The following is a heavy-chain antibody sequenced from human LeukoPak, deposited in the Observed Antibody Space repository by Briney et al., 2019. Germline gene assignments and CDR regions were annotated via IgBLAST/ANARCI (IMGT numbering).Heavy chain of an antibody. CDR3: AKDDGNYYGDAFDI. CDR2: TRFDGSTK. Sequence: GRSLRLSCAASGFTFSSYGMHWVRQAPGKGLEWVAFTRFDGSTKYYADSVKGRFTISRDNSKNTLSLQMNSLRPEDTAVYYCAKDDGNYYGDAFDIWGQGTMVAVSS. V-gene: IGHV3-30*02. CDR1: GFTFSSYG. J-gene: IGHJ3*02. D-gene: IGHD1-26*01.